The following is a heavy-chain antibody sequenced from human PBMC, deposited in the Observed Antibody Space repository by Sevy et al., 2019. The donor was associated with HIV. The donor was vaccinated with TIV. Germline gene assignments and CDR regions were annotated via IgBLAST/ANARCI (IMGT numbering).Heavy chain of an antibody. V-gene: IGHV3-33*01. Sequence: GGSLRLSCAASGFTFSSFGMHWVLQAPGKGLEWVAVIWFDGSNTYYADSVKGRFTISRDIAKNTLHLQMNSLRAEDTAVYYCARDLEFYDSGDYGPAFMPDFWGHGTLVTVSS. CDR2: IWFDGSNT. D-gene: IGHD4-17*01. CDR1: GFTFSSFG. J-gene: IGHJ4*01. CDR3: ARDLEFYDSGDYGPAFMPDF.